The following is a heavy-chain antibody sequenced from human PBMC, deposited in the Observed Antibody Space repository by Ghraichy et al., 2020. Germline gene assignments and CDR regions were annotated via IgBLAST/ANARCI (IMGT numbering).Heavy chain of an antibody. CDR2: IIPIFGTA. V-gene: IGHV1-69*13. J-gene: IGHJ6*02. CDR1: GGTFSSYA. D-gene: IGHD2-2*02. Sequence: SVKVSCKASGGTFSSYAISWVRQAPGQGLEWMGGIIPIFGTANYAQKFQGRVTITADESTSTAYMELSSLRSEDTAVYYCARVEAAINDPYYYYYGMDVWGQGTTVTVSS. CDR3: ARVEAAINDPYYYYYGMDV.